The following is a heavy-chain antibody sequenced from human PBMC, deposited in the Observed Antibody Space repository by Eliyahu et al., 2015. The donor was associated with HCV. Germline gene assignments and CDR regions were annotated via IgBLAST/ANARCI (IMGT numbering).Heavy chain of an antibody. Sequence: QVQLVQSGAEVKKPGASVKVSCKASGYTFTSYDXNWVRXATGQGLXWMGWMNPNXGXTGYAQKFQGRVTMTRNTSISTAYMELSSLRSEDTAVYYCARDLRGWGVVGLEWGYYYYGMDVWGQGTTVTVSS. CDR1: GYTFTSYD. V-gene: IGHV1-8*01. D-gene: IGHD2-21*01. CDR2: MNPNXGXT. J-gene: IGHJ6*02. CDR3: ARDLRGWGVVGLEWGYYYYGMDV.